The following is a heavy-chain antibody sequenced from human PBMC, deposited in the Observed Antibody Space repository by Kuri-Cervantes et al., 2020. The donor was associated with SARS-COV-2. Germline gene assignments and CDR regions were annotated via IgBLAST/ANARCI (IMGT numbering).Heavy chain of an antibody. CDR2: IYYSGST. CDR3: ERERRGWVPDPGVDY. V-gene: IGHV4-61*01. Sequence: ESLKISCTVSGGSVSSGSYYWSWIRQPPGKGLEWIGYIYYSGSTNYNPSLKSRVTISVDTSKNQFSLRLSSVTAADTAVYYCERERRGWVPDPGVDYWGQGTLVTVSS. CDR1: GGSVSSGSYY. D-gene: IGHD1-14*01. J-gene: IGHJ4*02.